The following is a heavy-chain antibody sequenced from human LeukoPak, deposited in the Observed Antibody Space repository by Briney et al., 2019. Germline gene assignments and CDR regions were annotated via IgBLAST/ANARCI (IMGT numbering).Heavy chain of an antibody. V-gene: IGHV1-24*01. CDR2: FDPEDGDT. CDR3: ATELEVGANNPWVPFYY. CDR1: GYTLTELS. Sequence: ASVKVSCKISGYTLTELSMHWVRQAPGKGLEWMGGFDPEDGDTIYTQKFQGRVTMTEDTSTDTAYMELSSLRSEDTAVYYCATELEVGANNPWVPFYYWGQGTLVTVSS. D-gene: IGHD1-26*01. J-gene: IGHJ4*02.